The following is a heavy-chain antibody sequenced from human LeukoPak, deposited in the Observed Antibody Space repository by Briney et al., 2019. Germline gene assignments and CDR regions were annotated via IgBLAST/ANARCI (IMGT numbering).Heavy chain of an antibody. V-gene: IGHV3-23*01. D-gene: IGHD6-19*01. CDR1: GFTFSSYV. J-gene: IGHJ4*02. CDR3: AKTMYTSDCYRGLNY. CDR2: ISTSGGTT. Sequence: GGSLRLSCAASGFTFSSYVMNWVRLAPGKGLEWVSVISTSGGTTYYADSVKGRFTMSRDNSKNTLYLQMNSLRAEDTAVYYCAKTMYTSDCYRGLNYGGQGPLVTVPS.